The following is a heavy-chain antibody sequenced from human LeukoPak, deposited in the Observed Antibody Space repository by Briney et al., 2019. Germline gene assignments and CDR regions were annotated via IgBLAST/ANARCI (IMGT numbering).Heavy chain of an antibody. V-gene: IGHV3-66*01. Sequence: PGGSLRLSCAASGFTGSSKYMSWVRQAPGKGLEWASVIYSSGGSTYYADSVKGRFTISRDNSKNMLYLQMNSLRAEDTAVYYCARDSSGSSSDYYPLGYWGQGTLVTVSS. CDR2: IYSSGGST. CDR3: ARDSSGSSSDYYPLGY. J-gene: IGHJ4*02. CDR1: GFTGSSKY. D-gene: IGHD3-22*01.